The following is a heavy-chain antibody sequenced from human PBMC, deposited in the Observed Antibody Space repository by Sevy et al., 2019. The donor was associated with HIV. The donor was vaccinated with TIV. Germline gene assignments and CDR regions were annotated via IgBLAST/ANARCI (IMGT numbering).Heavy chain of an antibody. V-gene: IGHV2-5*02. J-gene: IGHJ5*02. Sequence: SGPTLVKPTQTLTLTCTFSGFSLSTSGVGVGWIRQPPGKALECFTLIYWDDDKRYSPSLKSRLTITKDTSKNQVVLTMTNMDPVDKATYNCAHHMTTVTTNWFDPWGQGTLVTVSS. CDR2: IYWDDDK. D-gene: IGHD4-4*01. CDR3: AHHMTTVTTNWFDP. CDR1: GFSLSTSGVG.